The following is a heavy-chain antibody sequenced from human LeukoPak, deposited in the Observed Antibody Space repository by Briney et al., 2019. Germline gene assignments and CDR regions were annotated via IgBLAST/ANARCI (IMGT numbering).Heavy chain of an antibody. D-gene: IGHD3-3*01. CDR2: IVPILGIA. Sequence: ASVKVSCKASGGTFSSYAISWVRQAPGQGLEWMGRIVPILGIANYAQKFQGRVTITADKSPSTAYMELSSLRSEDTAVYYCARDLFKVRWFDPWGQGTLVTVSS. CDR1: GGTFSSYA. V-gene: IGHV1-69*04. J-gene: IGHJ5*02. CDR3: ARDLFKVRWFDP.